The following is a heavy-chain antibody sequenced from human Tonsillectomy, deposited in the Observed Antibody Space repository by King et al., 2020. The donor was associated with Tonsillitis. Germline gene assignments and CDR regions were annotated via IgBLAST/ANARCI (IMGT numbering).Heavy chain of an antibody. CDR3: AKDTTRTRIAAATDH. Sequence: VQLVESGGGLVQPGGSLRLSCAASGFTFSSYAMSWVRQAPGKGLEWVSAISGSGSSTYYTDSEKGRFTISRDNPKNTLYLQMNSLRAEDTAIYYCAKDTTRTRIAAATDHWGQGTLVTVSS. CDR1: GFTFSSYA. V-gene: IGHV3-23*04. J-gene: IGHJ4*02. CDR2: ISGSGSST. D-gene: IGHD6-13*01.